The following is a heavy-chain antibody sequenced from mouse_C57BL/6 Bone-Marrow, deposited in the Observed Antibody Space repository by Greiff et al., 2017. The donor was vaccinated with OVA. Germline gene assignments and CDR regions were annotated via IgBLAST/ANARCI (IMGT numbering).Heavy chain of an antibody. J-gene: IGHJ4*01. CDR1: GFNIKDDY. CDR3: TTVSRARDY. Sequence: VQLQQSGAELVRPGASVKLSCTASGFNIKDDYMHWVKQRPEQGLEWIGWIDPENGDTEYASKFQGKATITADTSSNTAYLQLSSLTAEDTAVYYCTTVSRARDYWGQGTSVTVSA. V-gene: IGHV14-4*01. CDR2: IDPENGDT.